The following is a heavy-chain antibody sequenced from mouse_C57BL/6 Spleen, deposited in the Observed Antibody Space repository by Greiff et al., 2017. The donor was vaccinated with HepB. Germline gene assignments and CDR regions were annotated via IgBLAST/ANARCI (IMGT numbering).Heavy chain of an antibody. J-gene: IGHJ2*01. CDR2: IYPGSGST. CDR3: ASTNYYGSSYEDYFDY. D-gene: IGHD1-1*01. V-gene: IGHV1-55*01. Sequence: QVQLQQSGAELVKPGASVKMSCKASGYTFTSYWITWVKQRPGQGLEWIGDIYPGSGSTNYNEKFKSKATLTVDTSSSTAYMQLSSLTSEDSAVYYCASTNYYGSSYEDYFDYWGQGTTLTVSS. CDR1: GYTFTSYW.